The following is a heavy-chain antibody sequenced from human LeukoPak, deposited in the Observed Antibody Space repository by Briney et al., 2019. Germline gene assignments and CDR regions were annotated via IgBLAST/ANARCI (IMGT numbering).Heavy chain of an antibody. CDR2: IYTSGST. CDR3: ARAGVIAAAGTQGDDY. J-gene: IGHJ4*02. CDR1: GGSFNSFF. D-gene: IGHD6-13*01. Sequence: PSETLSLTSTVSGGSFNSFFWSWIRQPPGKGLEWIGYIYTSGSTYYSPSLKSRVTISVDTSKNQFSLKLSSVTAAGTAVYYCARAGVIAAAGTQGDDYWGQGTLVTVSS. V-gene: IGHV4-4*09.